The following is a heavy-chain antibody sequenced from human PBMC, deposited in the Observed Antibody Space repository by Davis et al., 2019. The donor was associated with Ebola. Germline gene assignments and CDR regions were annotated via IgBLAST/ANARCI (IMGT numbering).Heavy chain of an antibody. V-gene: IGHV4-61*01. CDR1: GGSVSSGSYY. CDR3: ARSGIVVVPVAIGYYYYGMDV. CDR2: IYYSGST. J-gene: IGHJ6*02. Sequence: PSETLSLTCTVSGGSVSSGSYYWSWIRQPPGKGLEWIGYIYYSGSTNYNPSLKSRVTISVDTSKNQFSLKLSSVTAADTAVYYCARSGIVVVPVAIGYYYYGMDVWGQGTTVTVSS. D-gene: IGHD2-2*02.